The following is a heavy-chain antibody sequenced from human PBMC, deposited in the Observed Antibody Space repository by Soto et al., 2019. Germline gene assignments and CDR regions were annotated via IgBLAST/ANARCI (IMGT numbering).Heavy chain of an antibody. V-gene: IGHV3-53*01. CDR3: AKLAVTTSLPFDY. CDR1: GFTVSSNY. Sequence: GGSLRLSCAASGFTVSSNYMSWVRQAPGKGLEWVSVIYSGGSTYYADSVKGRFTISRDNSKNTLYLQMNSLRAEDTAVYYCAKLAVTTSLPFDYWGQGTLVTVSS. CDR2: IYSGGST. D-gene: IGHD4-17*01. J-gene: IGHJ4*02.